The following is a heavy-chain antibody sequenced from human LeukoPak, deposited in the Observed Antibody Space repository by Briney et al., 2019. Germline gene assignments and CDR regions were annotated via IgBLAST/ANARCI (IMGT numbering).Heavy chain of an antibody. Sequence: SGPTLVNPTETLTLTCTVSGFSLSNARMGVSWIRQPPGKALEWLAHIFSNDEKSYSTSLKSRLSITKDTSKNQVVLTMTNMDPVDTATYYCAHSSYYGSGSFPLFDYWGQGTLVTVSS. CDR1: GFSLSNARMG. J-gene: IGHJ4*02. CDR2: IFSNDEK. V-gene: IGHV2-26*01. D-gene: IGHD3-10*01. CDR3: AHSSYYGSGSFPLFDY.